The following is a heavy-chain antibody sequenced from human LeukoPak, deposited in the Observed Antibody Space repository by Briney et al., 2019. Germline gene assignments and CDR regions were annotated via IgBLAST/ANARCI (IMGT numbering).Heavy chain of an antibody. J-gene: IGHJ5*02. Sequence: ASVKVSCTASGGTFSSYAISRVRQAPGQGLEWMGRIIPILGIANYAQKFQGRVTITADKSTSTAYMEMSSLRSEDTAVYYCARGVVIPAATRTTEPPTWRQATLVTVSS. CDR2: IIPILGIA. V-gene: IGHV1-69*04. D-gene: IGHD2-2*01. CDR1: GGTFSSYA. CDR3: ARGVVIPAATRTTEPPT.